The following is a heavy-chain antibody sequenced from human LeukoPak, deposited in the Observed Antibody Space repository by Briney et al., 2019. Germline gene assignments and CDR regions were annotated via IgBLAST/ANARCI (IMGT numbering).Heavy chain of an antibody. D-gene: IGHD3-22*01. Sequence: PGGSLRLTCAASGFTFSSYAMSRVPQAPGKGLEWVSAISGTCGSTYYADSVKGRFTISRDNSKNTLYLQMNSLRAEDTAVYYCAKDVFPYYYDSSGYGAFDIWGQGTMVTVSS. J-gene: IGHJ3*02. CDR1: GFTFSSYA. CDR2: ISGTCGST. V-gene: IGHV3-23*01. CDR3: AKDVFPYYYDSSGYGAFDI.